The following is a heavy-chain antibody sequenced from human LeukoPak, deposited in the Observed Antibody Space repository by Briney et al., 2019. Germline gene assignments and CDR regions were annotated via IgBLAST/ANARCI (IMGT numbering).Heavy chain of an antibody. Sequence: PGRSLRLSCTTSGLTFGDNAMSWVRQAPGKGLEWVGFIRNKGNGGTTEYAASVKGRFTISRDDSESTTYLQMNSLRTEDTAVYYCTTGSYHESSGYRFDYWGQGTLVTVSS. CDR2: IRNKGNGGTT. D-gene: IGHD3-22*01. CDR1: GLTFGDNA. CDR3: TTGSYHESSGYRFDY. J-gene: IGHJ4*02. V-gene: IGHV3-49*04.